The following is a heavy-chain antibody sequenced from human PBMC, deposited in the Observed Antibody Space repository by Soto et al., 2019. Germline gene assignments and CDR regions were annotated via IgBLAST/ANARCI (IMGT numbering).Heavy chain of an antibody. Sequence: TGRPMRLSCAASEFTFSSYAVSWVSQAPGKGLEWVSAISGSGGSTYYADSVKGRFTISRDNSKNTLYLQMNSLRAEDTAVYYCAKDSYSSSWLPRYYYYMDVWGKGTTVTVSS. V-gene: IGHV3-23*01. CDR3: AKDSYSSSWLPRYYYYMDV. J-gene: IGHJ6*03. CDR1: EFTFSSYA. D-gene: IGHD6-13*01. CDR2: ISGSGGST.